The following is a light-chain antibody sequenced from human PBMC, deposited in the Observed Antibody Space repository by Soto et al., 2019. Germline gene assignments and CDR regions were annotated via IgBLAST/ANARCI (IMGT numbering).Light chain of an antibody. V-gene: IGLV1-40*01. Sequence: QSVLTQPPSVSGAPGQRVTISCTGSSSNIGAGYDVHWYQQLPGTAPKLLIYGNTNRPSGVPDRFSGSKSGSSASLAITGLQAEDEADYYCQSYDSSLHASVLGTGTKVTVL. J-gene: IGLJ1*01. CDR3: QSYDSSLHASV. CDR2: GNT. CDR1: SSNIGAGYD.